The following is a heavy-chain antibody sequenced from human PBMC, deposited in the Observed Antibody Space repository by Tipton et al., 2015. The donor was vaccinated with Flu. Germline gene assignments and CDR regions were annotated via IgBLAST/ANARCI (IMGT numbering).Heavy chain of an antibody. CDR2: IYTSGST. CDR1: GYSISDGYY. CDR3: ARARGPINWFDP. D-gene: IGHD3-16*01. Sequence: LRLSCAVSGYSISDGYYWGWIRQPAGKGLEWIGRIYTSGSTNYNPSLKSRVTISVDTSKNQFSLKLSSVTAADTAVYYCARARGPINWFDPWGQGTLVTVSS. J-gene: IGHJ5*02. V-gene: IGHV4-61*02.